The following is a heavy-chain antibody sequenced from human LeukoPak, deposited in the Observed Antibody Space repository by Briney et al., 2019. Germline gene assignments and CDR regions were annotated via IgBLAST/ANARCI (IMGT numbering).Heavy chain of an antibody. V-gene: IGHV4-39*01. D-gene: IGHD3-10*01. CDR2: IYYSGST. CDR1: GGSISSISYY. Sequence: SETLSLTCTVSGGSISSISYYWGWIRQPPGKGLEWIGSIYYSGSTYYNPSLKSRVTISVDTSKNQFSLKLSSVTAADTAVYYCARPMVRGVNDALDIWGQGTMVTVSS. CDR3: ARPMVRGVNDALDI. J-gene: IGHJ3*02.